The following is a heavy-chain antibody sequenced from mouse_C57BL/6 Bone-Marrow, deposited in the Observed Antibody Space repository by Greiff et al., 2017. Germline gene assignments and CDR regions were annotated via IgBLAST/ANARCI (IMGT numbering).Heavy chain of an antibody. Sequence: QVQLKQSGAELARPGASVKLSCKASGYTFTSYGISWVKQRTGQGLEWIGEIYPRSGNTYYNEKFKGKATLTADKSSSTAYMELRSLTSEDSAVYVCARGDYSNYLFAYWGQGTLVTVSA. D-gene: IGHD2-5*01. CDR3: ARGDYSNYLFAY. J-gene: IGHJ3*01. CDR2: IYPRSGNT. CDR1: GYTFTSYG. V-gene: IGHV1-81*01.